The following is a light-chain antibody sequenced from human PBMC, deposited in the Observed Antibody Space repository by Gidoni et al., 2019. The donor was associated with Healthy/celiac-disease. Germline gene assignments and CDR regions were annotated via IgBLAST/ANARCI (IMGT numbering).Light chain of an antibody. V-gene: IGKV1-39*01. CDR3: QQSYSTRPVT. J-gene: IGKJ5*01. CDR2: AAS. CDR1: QSIISY. Sequence: IQMTQYPSSLSASGGDRVTITCRASQSIISYLNWYQQKPGKAPTLLIYAASSLQSGVPSRFSGSGAGTDFTLIISSLQPEDFATYYCQQSYSTRPVTFGQGTRLEIK.